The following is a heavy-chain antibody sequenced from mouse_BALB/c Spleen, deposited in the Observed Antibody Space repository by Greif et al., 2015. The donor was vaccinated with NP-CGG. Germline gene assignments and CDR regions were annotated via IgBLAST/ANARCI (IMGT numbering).Heavy chain of an antibody. V-gene: IGHV1-80*01. CDR2: IYPGDGDT. CDR1: GYAFSSYW. D-gene: IGHD1-1*01. Sequence: VQLQESGAELVRPGSSVKISCKASGYAFSSYWMSWVKQRPGQGLEWIGQIYPGDGDTNYNGKFKGKATLTADKSSSTAYMQLSSLTSEDSAVYFCAREDCGTRYFDVWGAGTTVTVSS. CDR3: AREDCGTRYFDV. J-gene: IGHJ1*01.